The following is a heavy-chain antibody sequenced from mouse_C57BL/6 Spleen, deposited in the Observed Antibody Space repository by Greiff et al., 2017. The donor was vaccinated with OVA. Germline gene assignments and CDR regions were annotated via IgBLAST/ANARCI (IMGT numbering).Heavy chain of an antibody. V-gene: IGHV1-82*01. CDR2: IYPGDGDT. CDR3: ARTWGWYFDV. Sequence: VQLQQSGPELVKPGASVKLSCKASGYAFSSSWMNWVKQRPGQGLEWIGRIYPGDGDTNYNGTFKGKATLTADKSSSTAYMQLSSLTSEDSEVYVRARTWGWYFDVWGTGTTVTVSS. J-gene: IGHJ1*03. CDR1: GYAFSSSW.